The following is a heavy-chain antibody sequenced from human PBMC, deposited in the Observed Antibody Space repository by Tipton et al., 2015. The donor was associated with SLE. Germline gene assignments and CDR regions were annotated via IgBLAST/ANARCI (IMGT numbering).Heavy chain of an antibody. D-gene: IGHD3-3*01. J-gene: IGHJ4*02. V-gene: IGHV4-34*01. CDR2: VSHSGSA. CDR3: ARPREPYDFWSGFDY. Sequence: LRLSCAASGFTFSTYPMNWIRQPPGKGLEWIGEVSHSGSANHNPSLKSRVTISGDTSKNQFSLKLSSVTAADTAVYYCARPREPYDFWSGFDYWGQGTLVTVSS. CDR1: GFTFSTYP.